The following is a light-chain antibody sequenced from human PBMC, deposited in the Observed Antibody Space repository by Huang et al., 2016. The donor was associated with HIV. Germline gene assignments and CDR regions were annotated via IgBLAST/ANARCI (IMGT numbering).Light chain of an antibody. V-gene: IGKV3-11*01. Sequence: EIVLTQSPATLSLSPGETATLSCRASQSVSSYLVWYQHKPGQAPRLLIYDASNRATGIPARFSGSGSGTDFTLTISSLEPEDFAVYYCQQRSSWPLTFGGGTKVEVK. J-gene: IGKJ4*01. CDR3: QQRSSWPLT. CDR1: QSVSSY. CDR2: DAS.